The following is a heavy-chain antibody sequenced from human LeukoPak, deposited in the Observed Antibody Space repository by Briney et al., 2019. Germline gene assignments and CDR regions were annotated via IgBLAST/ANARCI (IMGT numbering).Heavy chain of an antibody. V-gene: IGHV3-23*01. CDR1: GLIFSNHA. J-gene: IGHJ4*02. Sequence: GGSLRLSCAASGLIFSNHAMSWVRQPPGEGLEWVSAISGSGGKTYYADSVKGRFTISRDNSKNTVYLEVNSLRAEDTAEYFCAKEGGRLTPHIDYWGQGILVTVSS. D-gene: IGHD2-15*01. CDR3: AKEGGRLTPHIDY. CDR2: ISGSGGKT.